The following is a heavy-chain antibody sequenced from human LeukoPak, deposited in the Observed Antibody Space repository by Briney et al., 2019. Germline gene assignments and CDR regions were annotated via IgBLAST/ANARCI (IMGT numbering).Heavy chain of an antibody. D-gene: IGHD2-2*01. J-gene: IGHJ4*02. V-gene: IGHV3-23*01. CDR1: GFTFSSYT. CDR2: ISGSGGST. Sequence: GGSLRLSCAASGFTFSSYTMNWVRQAPGKGLEWVSGISGSGGSTYYADSVKGWFTVSSDNSKNTLYLQMNSLRAGDTALYYCAKVRAFTTSVPREFDYWGQGTLVTVSS. CDR3: AKVRAFTTSVPREFDY.